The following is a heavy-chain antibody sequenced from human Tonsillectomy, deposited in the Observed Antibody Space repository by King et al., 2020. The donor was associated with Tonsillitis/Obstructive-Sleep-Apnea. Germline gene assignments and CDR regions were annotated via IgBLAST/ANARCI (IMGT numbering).Heavy chain of an antibody. V-gene: IGHV3-30*03. CDR3: LGGSFDY. CDR2: ISYDGRDK. CDR1: GFTFSSYG. D-gene: IGHD4-23*01. Sequence: VQLVESGGGVVQPGRSLRLSCAASGFTFSSYGMHWVRQAPGKGLEWVAVISYDGRDKYYADSVKGRFPISRDNSKNTLYLQMNSLRAEDTAVYYCLGGSFDYWGQGTLVTVSS. J-gene: IGHJ4*02.